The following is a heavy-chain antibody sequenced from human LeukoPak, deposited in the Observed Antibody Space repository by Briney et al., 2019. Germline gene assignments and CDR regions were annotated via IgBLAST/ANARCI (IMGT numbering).Heavy chain of an antibody. D-gene: IGHD6-19*01. J-gene: IGHJ4*02. CDR3: AKDGSHEIAVAGGY. V-gene: IGHV3-9*01. CDR1: GFTFDDYA. Sequence: TGGSLRLSCAASGFTFDDYAMHWVRQAPGKGLEWVSGISWNSGSIGYADSVKGRFTISRDNAKNSLYLQMNSLRAEDTALYYCAKDGSHEIAVAGGYWGQGTLVTVSS. CDR2: ISWNSGSI.